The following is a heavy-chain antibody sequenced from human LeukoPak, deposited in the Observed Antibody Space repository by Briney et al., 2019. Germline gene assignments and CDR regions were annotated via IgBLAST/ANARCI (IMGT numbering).Heavy chain of an antibody. V-gene: IGHV4-59*01. D-gene: IGHD6-13*01. CDR1: GGSISSYY. CDR3: ARSAYSNSWFIDY. Sequence: SETLSLTCTVSGGSISSYYWSWIRQPPGKGLEWIGYIYYSGSTNYNPSLKSRVTISVDTSKNQFSLKLGSVTAADTAVYYCARSAYSNSWFIDYWGQGTLVTVST. J-gene: IGHJ4*02. CDR2: IYYSGST.